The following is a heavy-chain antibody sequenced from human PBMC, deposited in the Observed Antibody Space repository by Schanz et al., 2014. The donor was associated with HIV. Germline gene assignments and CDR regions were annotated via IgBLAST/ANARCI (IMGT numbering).Heavy chain of an antibody. CDR1: GHIFTGYL. D-gene: IGHD2-8*01. Sequence: QVQLVQSGAEVKEPGASVKVSCKPYGHIFTGYLMHWVRQAPGQGLEWMGWINPNSGATDSAQKFQGRVTMTRDTSISTAFMELSXXXXDDTAVYYCARDTNFVLDVWGQGTTVTVSS. CDR3: ARDTNFVLDV. V-gene: IGHV1-2*02. CDR2: INPNSGAT. J-gene: IGHJ6*02.